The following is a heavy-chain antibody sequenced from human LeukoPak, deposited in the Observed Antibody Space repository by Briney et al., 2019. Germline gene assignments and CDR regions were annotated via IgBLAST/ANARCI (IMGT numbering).Heavy chain of an antibody. CDR2: INWNGGST. Sequence: GGSLRLSCAASGFTFDDYGMSWVRQAPGKGLEWVSGINWNGGSTGYADSVKGRFTISRDNAKNSLYLQMNSLRAENTALYYCARAHYYDTAFDIWGQGTMVTVSS. J-gene: IGHJ3*02. D-gene: IGHD3-22*01. V-gene: IGHV3-20*04. CDR1: GFTFDDYG. CDR3: ARAHYYDTAFDI.